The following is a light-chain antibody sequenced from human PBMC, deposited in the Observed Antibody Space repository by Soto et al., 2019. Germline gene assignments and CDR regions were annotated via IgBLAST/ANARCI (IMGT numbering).Light chain of an antibody. J-gene: IGLJ1*01. CDR2: EVS. Sequence: QSALTQPASVSGSPGQSITISCTGTSSDVGSYNLVSWYQQHPGKAPKLMICEVSKRPSGVSNRFSGSKSGNTASLTFSGLQAEDEADYYCCSYAGSSTVFGTGTKVTVL. V-gene: IGLV2-23*02. CDR1: SSDVGSYNL. CDR3: CSYAGSSTV.